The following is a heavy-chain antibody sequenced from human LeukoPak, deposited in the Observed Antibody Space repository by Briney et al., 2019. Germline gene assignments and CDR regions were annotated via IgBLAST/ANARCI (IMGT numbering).Heavy chain of an antibody. V-gene: IGHV4-39*07. CDR3: ARVTGMTVFDY. CDR1: GGSISTSNYY. Sequence: PSETLSLTWTVSGGSISTSNYYWGWIRQPPGKGLEWIGSIYYSGSTYYNPSLKSRVTISVDTSKNQFSLKLSSVTAADTAVYYCARVTGMTVFDYWGQGALLTVST. CDR2: IYYSGST. J-gene: IGHJ4*02. D-gene: IGHD2-21*02.